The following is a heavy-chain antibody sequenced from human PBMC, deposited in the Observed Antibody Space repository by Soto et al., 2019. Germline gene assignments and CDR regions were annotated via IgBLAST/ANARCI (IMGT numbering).Heavy chain of an antibody. J-gene: IGHJ6*02. Sequence: ASVKVSCKASGGTFSSYAISWVRQAPGQGLEWMGGIIPIFGTANYAQKFQGRVTITADESTSTAYMELSSLRSEDTAVYYCARGCSSASCYTGDYYYYYGMDVWGQGTTVTVSS. V-gene: IGHV1-69*13. D-gene: IGHD2-2*02. CDR3: ARGCSSASCYTGDYYYYYGMDV. CDR1: GGTFSSYA. CDR2: IIPIFGTA.